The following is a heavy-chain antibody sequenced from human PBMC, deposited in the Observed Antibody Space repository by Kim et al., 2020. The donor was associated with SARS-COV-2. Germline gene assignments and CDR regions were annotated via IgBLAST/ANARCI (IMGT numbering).Heavy chain of an antibody. CDR3: ARDPPYEWELIPRYYFDY. V-gene: IGHV3-48*02. Sequence: KGRFTISRDKGKNSLYLQMNSLRDEDTAVYYCARDPPYEWELIPRYYFDYWGQGTLVTVSS. J-gene: IGHJ4*02. D-gene: IGHD1-26*01.